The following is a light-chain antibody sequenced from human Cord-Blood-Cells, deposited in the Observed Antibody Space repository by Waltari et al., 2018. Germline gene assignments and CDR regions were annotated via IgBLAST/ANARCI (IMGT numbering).Light chain of an antibody. J-gene: IGLJ1*01. CDR1: ALPKQY. CDR2: KDR. Sequence: SYELTQPPSVSVSPGQTARITCSGDALPKQYAYWYQQKPGQAPGLRLYKDRERPSGIPERFAGSSSGTTVTLTISGVQAEDEADYYCQSADSSGTYPYVFGTGTKVTVL. V-gene: IGLV3-25*03. CDR3: QSADSSGTYPYV.